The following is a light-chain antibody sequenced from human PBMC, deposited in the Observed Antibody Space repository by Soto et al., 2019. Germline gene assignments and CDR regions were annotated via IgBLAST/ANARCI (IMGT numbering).Light chain of an antibody. CDR1: SGDIGSYNR. CDR2: EVT. J-gene: IGLJ1*01. CDR3: CSYTTFTTRACV. Sequence: QSALTQPASVSGSPGQSITISCTGTSGDIGSYNRVSWYQQHPGKAPKLIIYEVTDRPSGVSNRFSGSKSGNTASLTISGIQAEDDDEYYCCSYTTFTTRACVFGTGTKLTVL. V-gene: IGLV2-14*01.